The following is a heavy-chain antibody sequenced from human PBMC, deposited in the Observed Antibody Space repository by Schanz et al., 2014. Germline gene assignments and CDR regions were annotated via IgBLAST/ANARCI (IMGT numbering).Heavy chain of an antibody. V-gene: IGHV1-8*01. Sequence: QVQLVQSGAELRKPGTSVKVSCKTSGYTFSNDDINWVRQAIGQGPEWMGWMQPDSGKTHYAEKFQGRVAMTRDVSISTAYMELSSLRSDDTAVYYCARGGYSSGWYDRDIAHFDYWGPGTLVTV. CDR2: MQPDSGKT. D-gene: IGHD6-19*01. J-gene: IGHJ4*02. CDR3: ARGGYSSGWYDRDIAHFDY. CDR1: GYTFSNDD.